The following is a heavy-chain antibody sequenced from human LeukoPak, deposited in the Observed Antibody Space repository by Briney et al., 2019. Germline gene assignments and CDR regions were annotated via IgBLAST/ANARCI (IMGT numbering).Heavy chain of an antibody. CDR3: ATTKPARRYFDY. J-gene: IGHJ4*02. Sequence: GGSLRLSCAGSGFTFSSNPLSWVRQAPGKGLEWVSAINPSGANTYYGDSVRGRFTISRDNSKNTLYLQMNTRRAEDTAVYYCATTKPARRYFDYWGQGTLVTVSS. D-gene: IGHD1-1*01. V-gene: IGHV3-23*01. CDR2: INPSGANT. CDR1: GFTFSSNP.